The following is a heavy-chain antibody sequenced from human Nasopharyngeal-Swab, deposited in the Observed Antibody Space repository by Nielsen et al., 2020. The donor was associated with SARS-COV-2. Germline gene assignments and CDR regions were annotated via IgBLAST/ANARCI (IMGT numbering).Heavy chain of an antibody. D-gene: IGHD1-26*01. V-gene: IGHV3-23*01. CDR3: AKDRVGAQYYFDY. Sequence: LSLTCAASGFTFSSYAMSWVRQAPGKGLEWVSAISGSGGSTYYADSVKGRFTISRDNSKNTLYLQMNSLRAEDTAVYYCAKDRVGAQYYFDYWGQGTLVTVSS. CDR2: ISGSGGST. J-gene: IGHJ4*02. CDR1: GFTFSSYA.